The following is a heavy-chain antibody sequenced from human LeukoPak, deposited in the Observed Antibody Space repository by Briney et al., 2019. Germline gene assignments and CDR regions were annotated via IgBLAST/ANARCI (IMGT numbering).Heavy chain of an antibody. CDR1: GYTFTSYG. CDR2: ISAYNGNT. Sequence: ASVKVSCKASGYTFTSYGISWVRQAPGQGLEWMGWISAYNGNTNYAQKLQGRVTMTTDTSTSTAYMGLRSLRSEDTAVYYCARDGTTVAEGPFYYYYYYMDVWGKGTTVTVSS. CDR3: ARDGTTVAEGPFYYYYYYMDV. V-gene: IGHV1-18*01. D-gene: IGHD4-23*01. J-gene: IGHJ6*03.